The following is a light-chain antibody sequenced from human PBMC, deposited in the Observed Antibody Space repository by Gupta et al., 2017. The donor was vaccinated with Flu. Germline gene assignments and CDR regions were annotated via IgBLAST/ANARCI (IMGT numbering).Light chain of an antibody. CDR1: SGHSSYA. J-gene: IGLJ3*02. CDR2: LNSDGSH. Sequence: QLVLTQSPSASASLGASVKLTCTLSSGHSSYAIAWHQQQPEKGPRYLMKLNSDGSHSKGDGIPDRFAGSSSGAERYRTISSLQSEDEADYYWQTWGTGIQRVGFGGGTKLTVL. V-gene: IGLV4-69*01. CDR3: QTWGTGIQRVG.